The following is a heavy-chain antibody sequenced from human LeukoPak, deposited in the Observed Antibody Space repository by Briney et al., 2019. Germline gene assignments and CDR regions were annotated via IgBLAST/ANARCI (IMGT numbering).Heavy chain of an antibody. V-gene: IGHV3-23*01. CDR2: ISGSGVNT. D-gene: IGHD3-10*01. CDR3: ARACGTMVRGVISLGYYYYMDV. CDR1: GFTFDDYG. Sequence: GGSLRLSCAASGFTFDDYGMSWVRQAPGKGLEWVSAISGSGVNTYYADSVKGRFTISRDNSKNTLFLQMNSLRAEDTAVYYCARACGTMVRGVISLGYYYYMDVWGKGTTVTISS. J-gene: IGHJ6*03.